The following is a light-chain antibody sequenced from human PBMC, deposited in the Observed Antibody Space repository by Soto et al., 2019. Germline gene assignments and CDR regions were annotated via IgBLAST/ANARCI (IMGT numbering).Light chain of an antibody. CDR3: SSYTTSSSWV. CDR2: VVS. J-gene: IGLJ3*02. CDR1: SSDVGGYNY. Sequence: QSALTQPASVSGSPGQSITISCTGTSSDVGGYNYVSWFQQHPGKAPKLMIYVVSNRPSGISNRFSGSKSGNTASLTISGLQAEDAADYYCSSYTTSSSWVFGGGTKLTVL. V-gene: IGLV2-14*01.